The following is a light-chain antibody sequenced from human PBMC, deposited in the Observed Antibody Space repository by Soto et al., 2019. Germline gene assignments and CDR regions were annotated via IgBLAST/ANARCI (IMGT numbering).Light chain of an antibody. CDR1: QSVSTNS. V-gene: IGKV3-20*01. J-gene: IGKJ4*01. CDR2: DAS. Sequence: EIVLTQSPGTLSLSPGERATLSCRASQSVSTNSLAWYQQKPGQAPRLLIYDASTRATGVPDRFGGSGSGTDFTLTISRLEPEDFAMYYCQQYASSLRTFGGGTTVEIK. CDR3: QQYASSLRT.